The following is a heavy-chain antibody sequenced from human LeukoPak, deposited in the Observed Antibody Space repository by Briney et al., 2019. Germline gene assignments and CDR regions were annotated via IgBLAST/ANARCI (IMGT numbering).Heavy chain of an antibody. Sequence: PGGSLRLSCAASGFTVSSNYMSWVRQAPGKGLEWVSVIYSGGSTYYAGSVKGRFTISRDNSKNTLYLQMNSLRAEDTAVYYCAREPDQTGHFDYWGQGTLVTVSS. D-gene: IGHD1-1*01. CDR2: IYSGGST. CDR1: GFTVSSNY. V-gene: IGHV3-53*01. CDR3: AREPDQTGHFDY. J-gene: IGHJ4*02.